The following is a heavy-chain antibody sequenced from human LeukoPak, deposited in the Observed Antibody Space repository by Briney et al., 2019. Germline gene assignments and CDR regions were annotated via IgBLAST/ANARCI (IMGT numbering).Heavy chain of an antibody. CDR2: VAYNGNT. V-gene: IGHV4-39*07. D-gene: IGHD2-2*01. Sequence: SSETLSLACTVSGGSINTNYYIWGWIRQPPGKGLEWIGSVAYNGNTFHNPSLKSRVTMSVDTSKNQFSLKLSSVTAADTAVYYCARGLLACMGTSCHYYFDYWGQGTLVTVSS. CDR1: GGSINTNYYI. CDR3: ARGLLACMGTSCHYYFDY. J-gene: IGHJ4*02.